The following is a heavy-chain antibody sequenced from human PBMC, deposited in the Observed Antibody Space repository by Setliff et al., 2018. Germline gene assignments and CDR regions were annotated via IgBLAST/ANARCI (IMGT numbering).Heavy chain of an antibody. CDR1: GYTFTTYA. CDR3: ARASRFGTIKYRGDYYMDV. J-gene: IGHJ6*03. Sequence: VKVSCKASGYTFTTYAISWMRQAPGQGLEWMGWINTNTGNPSYAQGFTGRFVFSLDTSVSTAYLQISSLKAEDTALYYCARASRFGTIKYRGDYYMDVWGKGTTVTVS. CDR2: INTNTGNP. D-gene: IGHD3-10*01. V-gene: IGHV7-4-1*02.